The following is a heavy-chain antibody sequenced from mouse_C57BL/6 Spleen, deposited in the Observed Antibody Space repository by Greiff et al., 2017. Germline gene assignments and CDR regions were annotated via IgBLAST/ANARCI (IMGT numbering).Heavy chain of an antibody. J-gene: IGHJ2*01. V-gene: IGHV1-52*01. D-gene: IGHD2-1*01. CDR3: ARDYGNSYYFDY. Sequence: QVQLQQPGAELVRPGSSVKLSCKASGYTFTSYWMHWVKQRPIQGLEWIGNIDPSDSETHSNQKFKDKATLTVDKSSSTACMQLSSLTSEDSAVYYCARDYGNSYYFDYWGQGTTLTVSS. CDR2: IDPSDSET. CDR1: GYTFTSYW.